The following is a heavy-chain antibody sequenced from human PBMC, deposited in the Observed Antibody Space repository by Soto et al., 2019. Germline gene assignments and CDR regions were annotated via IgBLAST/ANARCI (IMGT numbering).Heavy chain of an antibody. J-gene: IGHJ4*02. CDR3: ARDGLGAYTYGSYYFDY. Sequence: EVQLLESGGGLVQPGGSLRLSCAASGFTFSNYAMSWVRQAPGKGLEWVSTISTSGGSTYSADSVKGRFTISRDNSKNTLYLQMNSLRAEDTSVYYSARDGLGAYTYGSYYFDYWGQGTLVTVSS. D-gene: IGHD5-18*01. CDR1: GFTFSNYA. CDR2: ISTSGGST. V-gene: IGHV3-23*01.